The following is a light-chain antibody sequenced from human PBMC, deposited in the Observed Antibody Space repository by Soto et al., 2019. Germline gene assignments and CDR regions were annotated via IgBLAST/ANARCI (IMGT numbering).Light chain of an antibody. V-gene: IGLV2-23*01. CDR3: CSYAGSSTYV. J-gene: IGLJ1*01. CDR1: SSDVGSYNL. CDR2: EGS. Sequence: QSALTQPASVSGSPGQSITISCTGTSSDVGSYNLVSWYQQHTGKAPKLMIYEGSKRPSGVSNCFSGSKSGNTASLTISGLQAEDEADYYCCSYAGSSTYVFGTGTQLTV.